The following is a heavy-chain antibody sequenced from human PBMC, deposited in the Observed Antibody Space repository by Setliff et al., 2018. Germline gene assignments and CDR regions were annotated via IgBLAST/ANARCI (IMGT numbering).Heavy chain of an antibody. CDR2: MYYSGKT. Sequence: SETLSLTCTVSGGYIARSYFYWGWIRQSPGKGLEWIGTMYYSGKTFYMPSLQSRVTISAYTSTNQLSLKLSSVTAADTAVYYCSRGPSKVQFDTWGRGIPVTVSS. CDR3: SRGPSKVQFDT. J-gene: IGHJ5*02. D-gene: IGHD4-4*01. CDR1: GGYIARSYFY. V-gene: IGHV4-39*01.